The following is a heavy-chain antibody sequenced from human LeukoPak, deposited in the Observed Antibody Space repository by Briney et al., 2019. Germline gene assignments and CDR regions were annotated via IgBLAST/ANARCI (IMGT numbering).Heavy chain of an antibody. V-gene: IGHV3-30*18. J-gene: IGHJ4*02. Sequence: GRSLRLSCAPSGFTFSRHGMHWVRQAPGKGLEWVAIISNDGSRKYYAHSVEGRFTIPRDNSKNTIYLQMNSLRAEDTALYYCAKAAAAPGFDFWGQGTLVTVSS. CDR3: AKAAAAPGFDF. CDR1: GFTFSRHG. CDR2: ISNDGSRK. D-gene: IGHD6-13*01.